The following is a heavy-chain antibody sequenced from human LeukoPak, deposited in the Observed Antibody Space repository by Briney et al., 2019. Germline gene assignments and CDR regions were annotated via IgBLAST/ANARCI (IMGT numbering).Heavy chain of an antibody. J-gene: IGHJ5*02. CDR3: ARLNKPGWFDP. Sequence: SQTLSLTCAISGDSVSSSSAAWNWIRKSPSRGLEWLGRTYYRSQWHNDYSPSVKSRITVTSDTSKNQFSLQLNSVTPEDTAVYYCARLNKPGWFDPWGQGTLVTVSS. D-gene: IGHD1-14*01. V-gene: IGHV6-1*01. CDR2: TYYRSQWHN. CDR1: GDSVSSSSAA.